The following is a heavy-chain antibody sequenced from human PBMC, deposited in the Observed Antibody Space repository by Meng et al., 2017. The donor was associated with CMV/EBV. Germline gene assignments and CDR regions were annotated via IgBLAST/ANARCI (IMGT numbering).Heavy chain of an antibody. Sequence: ASVKVSCKVSGYTLTELSMHWVRQAPGKGLEWMGGFDPEDGETIYAQKFQGRVTMTEDTSTDTAYMELSSLRSEDTAVYYCAREEYCSSTSCSPQFGYYYYYGMDVWGQGTTVTVSS. J-gene: IGHJ6*02. V-gene: IGHV1-24*01. CDR3: AREEYCSSTSCSPQFGYYYYYGMDV. CDR2: FDPEDGET. D-gene: IGHD2-2*01. CDR1: GYTLTELS.